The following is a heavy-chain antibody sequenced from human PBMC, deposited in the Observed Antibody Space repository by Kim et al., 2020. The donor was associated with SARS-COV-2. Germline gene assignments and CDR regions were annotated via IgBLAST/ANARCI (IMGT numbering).Heavy chain of an antibody. CDR2: IYSGGST. D-gene: IGHD3-10*01. CDR1: GFTVSSNY. Sequence: GGSLRLSCAASGFTVSSNYMSWVRQAPGKGLEWVSVIYSGGSTYYADSVKGRFTISRDNSKNTLYLQMNSLRAEDTAVYYCARDPTQYYYGSGSYSFDYWGQGTLVTVSS. V-gene: IGHV3-66*02. J-gene: IGHJ4*02. CDR3: ARDPTQYYYGSGSYSFDY.